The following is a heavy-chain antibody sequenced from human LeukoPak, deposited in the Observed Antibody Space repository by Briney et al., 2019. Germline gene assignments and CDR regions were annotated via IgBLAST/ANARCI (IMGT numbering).Heavy chain of an antibody. CDR3: ARAGGTYYYDSGGYYRLRFDY. CDR1: GGSFSGYY. J-gene: IGHJ4*02. V-gene: IGHV4-34*01. CDR2: INHSGST. D-gene: IGHD3-22*01. Sequence: SETLSLTCAVYGGSFSGYYLSWIRQPPGKGLEWIGEINHSGSTNYNPSLKSRVTISVDTSKNQFSLKLSSVTAADTAVYYCARAGGTYYYDSGGYYRLRFDYWGQGTLVTVSS.